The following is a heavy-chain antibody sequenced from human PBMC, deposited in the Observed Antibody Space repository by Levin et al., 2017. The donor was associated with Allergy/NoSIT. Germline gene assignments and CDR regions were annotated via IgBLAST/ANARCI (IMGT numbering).Heavy chain of an antibody. J-gene: IGHJ5*02. CDR3: ARAYRGSGSYFDGWFDP. CDR2: INHSGST. V-gene: IGHV4-34*01. D-gene: IGHD3-10*01. Sequence: PSETLSLTCAVYGGSFSGYYWSWIRQPPGKGLEWIGEINHSGSTNYNPSLKSRVTISVDTSKNQFSLKLSSVTAADTAVYYCARAYRGSGSYFDGWFDPWGQGTLVTVSS. CDR1: GGSFSGYY.